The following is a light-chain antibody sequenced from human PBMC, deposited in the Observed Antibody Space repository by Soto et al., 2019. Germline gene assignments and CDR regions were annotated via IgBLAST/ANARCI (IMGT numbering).Light chain of an antibody. CDR3: QQANSFPYT. J-gene: IGKJ2*01. CDR2: TAS. Sequence: DIQMTQSPSSVSASVGDRVTITCRASQDISDWLVWYQQKPGKAPKLLIYTASSLQSGVPSRFSGSGSGTVFTLTISSLQPEDFATYYCQQANSFPYTFGQGTK. CDR1: QDISDW. V-gene: IGKV1-12*01.